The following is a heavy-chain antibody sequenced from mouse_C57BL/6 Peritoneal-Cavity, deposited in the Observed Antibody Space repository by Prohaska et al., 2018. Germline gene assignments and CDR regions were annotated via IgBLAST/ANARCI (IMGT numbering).Heavy chain of an antibody. CDR2: INSDGSAI. CDR3: MRYDTTYWYFDV. D-gene: IGHD1-1*01. CDR1: GFTFSGFW. J-gene: IGHJ1*03. V-gene: IGHV11-2*01. Sequence: EVQLLETGGGLVQPGGSRGLSCEGSGFTFSGFWMSWVRQTPGKTLEWIGDINSDGSAINYEPSIKDRFTIFRDNDKSTLYLQMSNVRSEDTATYFWMRYDTTYWYFDVWGTGTTVTVSS.